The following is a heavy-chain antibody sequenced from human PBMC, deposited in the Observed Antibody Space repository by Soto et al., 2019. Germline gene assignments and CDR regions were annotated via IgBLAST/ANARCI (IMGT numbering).Heavy chain of an antibody. CDR1: GGSISSSSYY. Sequence: PSETLSLTCTVSGGSISSSSYYWGWIRQPPGKGLEWIGSIYYSGSTYYNPSLKSRVTISVDTSKNQFSLKLSSVTAADTAVYYCARLGGRYSGYEDFDYWGQGTLVTVSS. V-gene: IGHV4-39*01. CDR2: IYYSGST. CDR3: ARLGGRYSGYEDFDY. J-gene: IGHJ4*02. D-gene: IGHD5-12*01.